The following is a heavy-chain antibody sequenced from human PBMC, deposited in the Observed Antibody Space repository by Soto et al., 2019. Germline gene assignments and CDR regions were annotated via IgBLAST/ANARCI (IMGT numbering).Heavy chain of an antibody. CDR1: GGSISSGDYY. CDR3: ARDRRAPAAPFDY. J-gene: IGHJ4*02. CDR2: IYYSGST. Sequence: PSETLSLTCTVSGGSISSGDYYWSWIRQPPGKGLEWIGYIYYSGSTYYNPSLKSRVTISVDTSKNQFSLKLSSVTAADTAVYYCARDRRAPAAPFDYWGQGTPVTVSS. D-gene: IGHD2-2*01. V-gene: IGHV4-30-4*01.